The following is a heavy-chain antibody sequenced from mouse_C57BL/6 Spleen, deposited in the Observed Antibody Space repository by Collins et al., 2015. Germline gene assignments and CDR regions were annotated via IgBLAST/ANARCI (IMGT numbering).Heavy chain of an antibody. V-gene: IGHV1-53*01. J-gene: IGHJ4*01. Sequence: LQQPGTELVKPGASVKLSCKASGYTFTSYWMHWVKQRPGQGLEWIGNINPSNGGTNYNEKFKSKATLTVDKSSSTAYMQLSSLTSEDSAVYYCVITTVVGTDYYAMDYWGQGTSVTVSS. CDR3: VITTVVGTDYYAMDY. D-gene: IGHD1-1*01. CDR2: INPSNGGT. CDR1: GYTFTSYW.